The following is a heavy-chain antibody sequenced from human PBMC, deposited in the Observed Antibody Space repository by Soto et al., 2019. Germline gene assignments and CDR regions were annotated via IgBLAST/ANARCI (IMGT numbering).Heavy chain of an antibody. J-gene: IGHJ4*02. V-gene: IGHV1-46*01. Sequence: ASVKVSCKASGYTFTNYHIHWVRQAPEDGLEWMGRINPSGGTTIYAQKFHGRVTMTRDTSTSTVYMELSSLRSEDTAVYYCAREFLIDLNYFDYWGQGALVTVSS. CDR3: AREFLIDLNYFDY. CDR1: GYTFTNYH. CDR2: INPSGGTT. D-gene: IGHD2-21*01.